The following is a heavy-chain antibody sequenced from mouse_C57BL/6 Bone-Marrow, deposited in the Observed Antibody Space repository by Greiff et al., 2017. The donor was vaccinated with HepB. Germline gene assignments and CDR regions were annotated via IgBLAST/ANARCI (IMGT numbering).Heavy chain of an antibody. CDR2: ISSGGSYT. CDR3: ARRDPP. V-gene: IGHV5-6*01. J-gene: IGHJ3*01. CDR1: GFTFSSYG. Sequence: EVQLVESGGDLVKPGGSLKLSCAASGFTFSSYGMSWVRQTPDKRLEWVATISSGGSYTYYPDSVKGRFTISRDNAKNTLYLQMSSLKSEDTAMYYCARRDPPWGQVTLVTVSA. D-gene: IGHD3-3*01.